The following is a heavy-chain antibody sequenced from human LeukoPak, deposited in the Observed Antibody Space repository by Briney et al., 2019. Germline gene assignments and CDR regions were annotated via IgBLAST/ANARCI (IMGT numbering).Heavy chain of an antibody. Sequence: SEALSLTCAVYGGSFSGYYWSWIRQPPGKGLEWIGEINHSGSTNYNPSLKSRVTISVDTSKNQFSLKPSSVTAADTAVYSCAIEGAFDIWGQGTMVTVSS. V-gene: IGHV4-34*01. CDR2: INHSGST. J-gene: IGHJ3*02. CDR1: GGSFSGYY. CDR3: AIEGAFDI.